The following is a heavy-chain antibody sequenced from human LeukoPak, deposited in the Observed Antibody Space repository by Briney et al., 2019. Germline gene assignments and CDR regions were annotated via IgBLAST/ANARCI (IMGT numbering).Heavy chain of an antibody. J-gene: IGHJ4*02. CDR3: ARGQNRPNFDY. CDR1: GYTFTSYA. Sequence: ASVKVSCKASGYTFTSYAMNWVRQAPGQGLEWMGWINTNTGNPTYALGFAGRFVFSLDTSVSTAYLQISSLKAEDTAVYYCARGQNRPNFDYWGQGTLVTVSS. CDR2: INTNTGNP. D-gene: IGHD1/OR15-1a*01. V-gene: IGHV7-4-1*02.